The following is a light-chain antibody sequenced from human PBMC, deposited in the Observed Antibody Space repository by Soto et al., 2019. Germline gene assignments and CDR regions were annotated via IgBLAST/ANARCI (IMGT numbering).Light chain of an antibody. Sequence: EIFFTQSPVTLSLSPGERATLSCRASQSVSSRLAWYQRKPGQVPRLLIYDASLRATGIPARFTGSGCGTDLTLTISSLEPEDFAVYYCQQRGNWPRTWAFGQGTKVDIK. CDR1: QSVSSR. CDR2: DAS. V-gene: IGKV3-11*01. J-gene: IGKJ1*01. CDR3: QQRGNWPRTWA.